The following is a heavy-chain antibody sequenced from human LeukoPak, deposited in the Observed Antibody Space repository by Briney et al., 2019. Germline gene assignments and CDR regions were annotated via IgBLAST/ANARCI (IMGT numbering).Heavy chain of an antibody. D-gene: IGHD3-10*01. CDR2: ISYDGSNK. V-gene: IGHV3-30*04. CDR3: ARVGYYYGSIFRYWDY. J-gene: IGHJ4*02. CDR1: GFTFSSYA. Sequence: GGSLRLSCAASGFTFSSYAMHWVRQAPGKGLEWVAVISYDGSNKYYADSVKGRFTISRDNSKNTLYLQMNSLRAEDTAVYYCARVGYYYGSIFRYWDYWGQGTLVTVSS.